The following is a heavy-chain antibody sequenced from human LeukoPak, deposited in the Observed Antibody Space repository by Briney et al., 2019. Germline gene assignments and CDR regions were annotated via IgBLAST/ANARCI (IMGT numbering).Heavy chain of an antibody. D-gene: IGHD6-13*01. CDR1: GGSISSYY. Sequence: ASETLSLACTVSGGSISSYYWSWIRQPPGKGLEWIGYIYHSGSTYYNPSLKSRVTISVDRSKNQFSLKLSSVTAADTAVYYCARASTSIAAAWDAFDIWGQGTMVTVSS. CDR2: IYHSGST. V-gene: IGHV4-59*12. J-gene: IGHJ3*02. CDR3: ARASTSIAAAWDAFDI.